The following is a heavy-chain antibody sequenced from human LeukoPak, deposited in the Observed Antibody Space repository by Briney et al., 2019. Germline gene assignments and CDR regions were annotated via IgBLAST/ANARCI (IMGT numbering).Heavy chain of an antibody. D-gene: IGHD3-22*01. V-gene: IGHV4-59*12. Sequence: SETLSLTCTVSGGSISSFYCSWIRQPPGKGLEVIGYIYSRGATTYNPSLSSRVTMSVDTSKNQFSLKLSSVTAADTAVYYCARDADLYYYDSSGYQTPGAFDIWGQGTMVTVSS. CDR3: ARDADLYYYDSSGYQTPGAFDI. J-gene: IGHJ3*02. CDR2: IYSRGAT. CDR1: GGSISSFY.